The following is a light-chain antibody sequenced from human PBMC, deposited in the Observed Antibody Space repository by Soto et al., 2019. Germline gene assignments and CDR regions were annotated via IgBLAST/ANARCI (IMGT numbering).Light chain of an antibody. CDR1: QSVSSN. CDR2: GAS. Sequence: EIVMTQSPAILSVSPGERATLACRASQSVSSNLAWYQQTPGQAPRLLIYGASSRATCIPARFSGGGSGTEFTLAISSLQSEDFAVYCCKRHSRWPPITFGQGTRLEIK. CDR3: KRHSRWPPIT. V-gene: IGKV3-15*01. J-gene: IGKJ5*01.